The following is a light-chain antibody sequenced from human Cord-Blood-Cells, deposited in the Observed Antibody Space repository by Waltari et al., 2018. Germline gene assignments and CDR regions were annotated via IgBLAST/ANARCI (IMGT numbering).Light chain of an antibody. V-gene: IGKV1-39*01. Sequence: IQLTQYPSSLSASVGDRVTITCRASQSISSHLNWYQQKPGKSPNLLIYAASSLQSGVPSRFSGSGSGTDVTLTISSLQPENFATYYCQQSYSTPFTFGPGTKVDIK. J-gene: IGKJ3*01. CDR3: QQSYSTPFT. CDR2: AAS. CDR1: QSISSH.